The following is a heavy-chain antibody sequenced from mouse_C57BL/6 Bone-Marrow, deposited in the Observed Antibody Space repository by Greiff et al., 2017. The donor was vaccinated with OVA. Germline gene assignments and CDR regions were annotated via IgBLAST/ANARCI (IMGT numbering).Heavy chain of an antibody. D-gene: IGHD2-3*01. Sequence: EVKVVESGGGLVQPGGSLKLSCAASGFTFSDYYMYWVRQTPEKRLEWVAYISNGGGSTYYPDTVKGRFPISRDNAKNTLYLQMSRLKSEDTAMYYCARIYDGYGDYAMDYWGQGTSVTVSS. V-gene: IGHV5-12*01. CDR3: ARIYDGYGDYAMDY. CDR1: GFTFSDYY. CDR2: ISNGGGST. J-gene: IGHJ4*01.